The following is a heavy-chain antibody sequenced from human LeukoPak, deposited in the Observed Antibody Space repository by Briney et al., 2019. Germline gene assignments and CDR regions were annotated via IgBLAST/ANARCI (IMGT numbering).Heavy chain of an antibody. D-gene: IGHD6-19*01. CDR2: IKQDGSEK. CDR1: GFTFSTYW. CDR3: AKDNWLPSSPAVAGLGD. J-gene: IGHJ4*02. Sequence: GGSLRLSCAASGFTFSTYWMSWVRQAPGKGLEWVANIKQDGSEKYYVDSVKGRFTISRDSAKNSLYLQMNSLRAEDTAVYYCAKDNWLPSSPAVAGLGDWNQGTLVIVSS. V-gene: IGHV3-7*01.